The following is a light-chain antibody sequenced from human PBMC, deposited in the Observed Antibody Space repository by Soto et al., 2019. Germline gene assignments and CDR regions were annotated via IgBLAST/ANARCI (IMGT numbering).Light chain of an antibody. Sequence: SVLAQSPGTLSLSPRERATLSCRASQSVSSSYLAWYQQNPGQAPRLLICGGSSRATGIPGRFSGSGSETDFTLTITRLEPEDFAMYYCHQYSSSRTFGQGTKVDI. J-gene: IGKJ2*01. V-gene: IGKV3-20*01. CDR1: QSVSSSY. CDR3: HQYSSSRT. CDR2: GGS.